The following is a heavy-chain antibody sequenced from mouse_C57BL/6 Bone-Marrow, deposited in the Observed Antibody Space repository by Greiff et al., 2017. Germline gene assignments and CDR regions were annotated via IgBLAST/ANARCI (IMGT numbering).Heavy chain of an antibody. D-gene: IGHD2-1*01. Sequence: EVHLVESGGGLVQPGGSLSLSCAASGFTFTDYYMSWVRQPPGKALEWFGFISNKANGYTTEYSVSVKGRFTISRDTTQSLLYLQMTALRAEGSATSYCARYDGNWRCSHLGQGTLVTVSA. CDR2: ISNKANGYTT. V-gene: IGHV7-3*01. CDR3: ARYDGNWRCSH. J-gene: IGHJ3*01. CDR1: GFTFTDYY.